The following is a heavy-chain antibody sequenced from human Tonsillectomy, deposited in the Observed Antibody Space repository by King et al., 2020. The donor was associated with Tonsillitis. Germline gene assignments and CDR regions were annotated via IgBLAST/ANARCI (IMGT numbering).Heavy chain of an antibody. V-gene: IGHV1-2*02. J-gene: IGHJ6*02. Sequence: VQLVESGAEVKKPGASVKVSCKASGYTFTGYYMHWVRQAPGQGLEWMGWINPNSGGTNYAQKFQGRVTMTRDTSISTAYMELSRLRSDDTAVYYCARDRAVVVPAATGTYYYYGMDVWGQGTTVTVSS. CDR3: ARDRAVVVPAATGTYYYYGMDV. CDR2: INPNSGGT. CDR1: GYTFTGYY. D-gene: IGHD2-2*01.